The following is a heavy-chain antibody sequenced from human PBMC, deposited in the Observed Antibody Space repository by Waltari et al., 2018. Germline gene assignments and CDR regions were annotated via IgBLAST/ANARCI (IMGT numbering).Heavy chain of an antibody. CDR2: VDGEGTRI. Sequence: EVQLVESGGGFFQPGGSLRLPCEASGFAFSNYWIHWVRHAPGGGLGWVSGVDGEGTRIRNADSVGGRFSISRDNYKNTVYLQIHSLRAEDTAVFYCARLMLSHPENGMDVWGQGTSVTVS. J-gene: IGHJ6*02. D-gene: IGHD3-10*02. V-gene: IGHV3-74*01. CDR3: ARLMLSHPENGMDV. CDR1: GFAFSNYW.